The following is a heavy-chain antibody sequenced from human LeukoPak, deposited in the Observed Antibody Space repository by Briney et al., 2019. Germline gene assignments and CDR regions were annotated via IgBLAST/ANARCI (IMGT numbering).Heavy chain of an antibody. Sequence: GGSLRLSCAASGFTFSSYGMNWVRQAPGKGLEWVSAISTRGDITYYADSVKGWFTISRDNSKNTLYLQMNSLRAEDTAVYYCAKDSRRFDYWGQGTLVTVSS. CDR1: GFTFSSYG. V-gene: IGHV3-23*01. CDR3: AKDSRRFDY. J-gene: IGHJ4*02. CDR2: ISTRGDIT.